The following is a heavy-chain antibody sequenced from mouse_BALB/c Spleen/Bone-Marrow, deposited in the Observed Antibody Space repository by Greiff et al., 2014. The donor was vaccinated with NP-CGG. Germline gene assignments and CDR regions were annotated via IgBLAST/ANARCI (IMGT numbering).Heavy chain of an antibody. D-gene: IGHD2-14*01. CDR2: INPSSGYA. V-gene: IGHV1-4*01. CDR1: GYTFTSYS. J-gene: IGHJ3*01. Sequence: QVQLQQSGAELARPGASVKMSCKASGYTFTSYSMHWVKQRPGQGLEWIGYINPSSGYANYNQKFKGKATLTADKSSNTAYMQLSSLTSEDSADYYCARSAFYRNGFAYWGQGTLVTVSA. CDR3: ARSAFYRNGFAY.